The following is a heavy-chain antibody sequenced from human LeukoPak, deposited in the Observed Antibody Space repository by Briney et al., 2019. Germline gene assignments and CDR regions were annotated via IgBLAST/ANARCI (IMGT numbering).Heavy chain of an antibody. CDR3: ARRANTYYYGSGSYSGWFDP. CDR2: IYYSGST. D-gene: IGHD3-10*01. CDR1: GGSISSYY. Sequence: SETLSLTCTVAGGSISSYYWSWIRQPPGKGLEWIGYIYYSGSTNYNPSLKSRVTISVDPSKNQFSLKLSSVTAADTAVYYCARRANTYYYGSGSYSGWFDPWGQGTLVTVSS. J-gene: IGHJ5*02. V-gene: IGHV4-59*08.